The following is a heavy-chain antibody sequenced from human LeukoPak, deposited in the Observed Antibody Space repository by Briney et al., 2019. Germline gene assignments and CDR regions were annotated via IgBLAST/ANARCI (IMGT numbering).Heavy chain of an antibody. V-gene: IGHV4-34*01. CDR1: GGSFSGYY. CDR3: ARTYYGFWSGYYTLFDY. D-gene: IGHD3-3*01. CDR2: IYHSGST. Sequence: SETLSLTCAVYGGSFSGYYWSWIRQPPEMGLEWIGQIYHSGSTKYNGSLKSRVTISVDTSKNQFSLKLNSVTAADTAVYYCARTYYGFWSGYYTLFDYWGQGTLVTVSS. J-gene: IGHJ4*02.